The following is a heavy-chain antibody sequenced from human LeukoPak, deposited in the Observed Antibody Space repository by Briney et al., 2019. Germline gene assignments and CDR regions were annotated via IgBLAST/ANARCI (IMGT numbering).Heavy chain of an antibody. J-gene: IGHJ4*02. V-gene: IGHV4-61*02. D-gene: IGHD3-3*01. CDR2: IYTSGST. CDR1: GGSISSGAYY. Sequence: SETLSPTCTVSGGSISSGAYYYNWIRQPAGKGLEWIGRIYTSGSTNYNPSLKSRLTISVDTSKNQFSLKLRSVTAADTAVYYCARDVYDFWSGYYDWGPGTLVTVSS. CDR3: ARDVYDFWSGYYD.